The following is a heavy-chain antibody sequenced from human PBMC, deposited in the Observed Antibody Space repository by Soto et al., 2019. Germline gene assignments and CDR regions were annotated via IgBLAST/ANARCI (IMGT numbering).Heavy chain of an antibody. J-gene: IGHJ4*02. V-gene: IGHV1-3*01. D-gene: IGHD4-17*01. CDR3: ARAPYGGSLDY. CDR1: GYTFTSYA. CDR2: INAGNGNA. Sequence: VKVSCKASGYTFTSYAMHWVRQAPGQRLEWMGWINAGNGNAFYSQRFQGRVTITRDTSASTAYMELSSLTSEDTAVYYCARAPYGGSLDYWGQGILVTSPQ.